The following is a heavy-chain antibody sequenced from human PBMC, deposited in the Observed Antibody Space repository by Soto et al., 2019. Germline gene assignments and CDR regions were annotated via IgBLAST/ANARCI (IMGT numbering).Heavy chain of an antibody. CDR3: ARDRAAAGTGDYYYGMDV. D-gene: IGHD6-13*01. CDR2: IWYDGSNK. Sequence: QVQLVESGGGVVQPGRSLRLSCAASGFTFSSYGMHWVRQAPGKGLEWVAVIWYDGSNKYYADSVKGRFTISRDNSKNTLYLQMNSLRAEDTAVYYCARDRAAAGTGDYYYGMDVWGQGTTVTVSS. J-gene: IGHJ6*02. CDR1: GFTFSSYG. V-gene: IGHV3-33*01.